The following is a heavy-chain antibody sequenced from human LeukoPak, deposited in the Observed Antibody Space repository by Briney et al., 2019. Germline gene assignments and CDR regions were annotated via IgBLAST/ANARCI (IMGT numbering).Heavy chain of an antibody. CDR1: GFPFSSYF. J-gene: IGHJ6*03. V-gene: IGHV3-21*04. CDR3: AKDRGYSREKKDRYGSFYYYMDV. D-gene: IGHD5-18*01. Sequence: PGGSLRLSCAASGFPFSSYFMNWVRQAPGKGLEWVSSVSGSSSYIYDADSVKGRFTISRDNAKNSLYLQMNSLRAEDTAVYYCAKDRGYSREKKDRYGSFYYYMDVWGKGTTVTVSS. CDR2: VSGSSSYI.